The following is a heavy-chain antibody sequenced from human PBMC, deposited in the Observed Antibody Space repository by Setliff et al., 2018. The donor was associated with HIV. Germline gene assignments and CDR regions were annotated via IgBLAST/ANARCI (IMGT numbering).Heavy chain of an antibody. CDR2: ISGFNGNT. Sequence: ASVKVSCKASGGTFSSYGISWVRQAPGQGLEWMGWISGFNGNTKYAQSFQDRVAMTTETATSTAYMEMRSLRSEDTAVYYCARGAYYDILTAYFSYFDLWGRGTLVTVSS. CDR3: ARGAYYDILTAYFSYFDL. J-gene: IGHJ2*01. V-gene: IGHV1-18*01. D-gene: IGHD3-9*01. CDR1: GGTFSSYG.